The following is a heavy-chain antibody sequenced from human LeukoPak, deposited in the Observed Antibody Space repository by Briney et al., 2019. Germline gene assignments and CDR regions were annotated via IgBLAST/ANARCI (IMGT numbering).Heavy chain of an antibody. CDR2: IYWDDDK. Sequence: SGPTLVKPTQTLTLTCTFSGFSLSTSGVGVAWIRQPPGKALEWLPLIYWDDDKRYSPSLKSRITITKDTFKNQVVITMTNMDPVDTATYYCAHYDYGDSPTVDYFDYWGQGTLVTVSS. CDR1: GFSLSTSGVG. D-gene: IGHD4-17*01. J-gene: IGHJ4*02. CDR3: AHYDYGDSPTVDYFDY. V-gene: IGHV2-5*02.